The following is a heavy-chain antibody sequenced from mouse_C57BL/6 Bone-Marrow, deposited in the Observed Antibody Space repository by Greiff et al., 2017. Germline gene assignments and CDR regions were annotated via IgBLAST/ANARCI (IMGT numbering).Heavy chain of an antibody. CDR2: IHPNSGSN. CDR1: GYTFTSYW. CDR3: TSGYYPYCYAMDY. Sequence: VQLQQPGAELVKPGASVKLSCKASGYTFTSYWMHWVKQRPGQGLEWIGMIHPNSGSNNYNEKFKSKATLTVDKSSSTAYMQSSSLTSEDSAVYFCTSGYYPYCYAMDYWGQGTSVTVSS. V-gene: IGHV1-64*01. D-gene: IGHD1-1*01. J-gene: IGHJ4*01.